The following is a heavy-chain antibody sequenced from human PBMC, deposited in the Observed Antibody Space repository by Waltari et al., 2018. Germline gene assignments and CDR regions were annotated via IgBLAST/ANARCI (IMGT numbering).Heavy chain of an antibody. CDR3: VGWNDPINS. CDR2: IGRDGSDE. D-gene: IGHD1-1*01. Sequence: EAQLVQSGGGLVQPGGALTLSCAASGFTISRFWMTWIRQAPGEGVQRVAHIGRDGSDEYYVDSVKGRFTISRDNAENSLLLQMSSLRVEDTALYYCVGWNDPINSWGQGTLVAVSS. V-gene: IGHV3-7*01. J-gene: IGHJ4*02. CDR1: GFTISRFW.